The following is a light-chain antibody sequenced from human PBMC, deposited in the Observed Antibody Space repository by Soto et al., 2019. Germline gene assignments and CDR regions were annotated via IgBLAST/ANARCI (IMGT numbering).Light chain of an antibody. J-gene: IGLJ1*01. V-gene: IGLV2-14*01. CDR3: SSYTTSSTYV. Sequence: QSALTQPASVSGSPGQSITISCTGTISDVGGYDYVSWYQQHTGKAPKLMIYDVSNRPSGVSNRFSGSKSGNTASLTISGLQADDEADYYCSSYTTSSTYVFGTGTKLTVL. CDR2: DVS. CDR1: ISDVGGYDY.